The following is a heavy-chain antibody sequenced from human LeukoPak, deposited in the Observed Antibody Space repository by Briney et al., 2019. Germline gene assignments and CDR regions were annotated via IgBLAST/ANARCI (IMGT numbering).Heavy chain of an antibody. J-gene: IGHJ4*02. CDR1: GGSISSYY. V-gene: IGHV4-59*12. Sequence: SETLSLTCTVSGGSISSYYWSWIRQPPGKGLEWIGYIYHSGSTYYNPSLKSRVTISVDRSKNQFSLKLSSVTAADTAVYYCASSTMVVTWGYYFDYWGQGTLVTVSS. D-gene: IGHD2-15*01. CDR3: ASSTMVVTWGYYFDY. CDR2: IYHSGST.